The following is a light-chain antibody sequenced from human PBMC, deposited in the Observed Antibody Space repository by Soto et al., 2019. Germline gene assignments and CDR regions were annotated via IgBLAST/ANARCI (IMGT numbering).Light chain of an antibody. CDR2: YTS. CDR1: QAVFNN. V-gene: IGKV3-15*01. CDR3: QQYNNWPWT. Sequence: NVLTQSPGTLSLSPGERVTLSCRASQAVFNNYLAWYQQKPGQAPRLLIYYTSTRATGFPARFSGSGSGTDFTLTISSLQSEDFAVYYCQQYNNWPWTFGQGTKVDIK. J-gene: IGKJ1*01.